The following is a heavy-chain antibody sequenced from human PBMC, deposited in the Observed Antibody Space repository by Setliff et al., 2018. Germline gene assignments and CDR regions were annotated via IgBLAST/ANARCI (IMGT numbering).Heavy chain of an antibody. CDR3: ARTGTYRYFDY. CDR2: IYYRGDT. D-gene: IGHD1-1*01. CDR1: GGSISSGVYY. V-gene: IGHV4-39*01. J-gene: IGHJ4*02. Sequence: SETLSLTCTVSGGSISSGVYYWAWIRQPPGKGLEWIGRIYYRGDTYYNASLKSRLTLSVDTSKNQVSLNLRSVTAADTAVYYGARTGTYRYFDYWGQGTQVTVSS.